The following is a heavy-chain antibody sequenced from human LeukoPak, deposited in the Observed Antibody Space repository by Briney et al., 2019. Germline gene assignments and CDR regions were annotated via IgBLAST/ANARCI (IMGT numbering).Heavy chain of an antibody. Sequence: PSETLSLTCAVYGGSFNGYYWSWIRQPPGKGLEWIGEINHSGSTNYNPSLKSRVTMSVDTSKNQVSLKLSSVTAADTAVYYCARGPGSGSYFAWLDPWGQGTQVTVSS. J-gene: IGHJ5*02. CDR2: INHSGST. V-gene: IGHV4-34*01. CDR1: GGSFNGYY. CDR3: ARGPGSGSYFAWLDP. D-gene: IGHD3-10*01.